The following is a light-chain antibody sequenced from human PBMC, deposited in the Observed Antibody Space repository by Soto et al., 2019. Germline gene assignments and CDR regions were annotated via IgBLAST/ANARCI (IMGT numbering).Light chain of an antibody. CDR3: SSYSTRSTL. J-gene: IGLJ2*01. CDR2: DVT. V-gene: IGLV2-14*03. CDR1: SSDIGAYNY. Sequence: QSALTQPASVSGSPGQSITLSCTGTSSDIGAYNYVSWYQLHPGKAPKLIIFDVTYRPSGVSSRFSGSKSGNTASLTISGLQAEDEADYYCSSYSTRSTLFGGGTKLTVL.